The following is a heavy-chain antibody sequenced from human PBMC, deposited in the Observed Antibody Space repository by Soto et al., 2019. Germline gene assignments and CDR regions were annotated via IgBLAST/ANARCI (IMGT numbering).Heavy chain of an antibody. CDR2: IRSKAYGGTT. D-gene: IGHD3-10*01. CDR1: GFTFGDYA. CDR3: TRAYWFGELLGLPHFDY. J-gene: IGHJ4*02. Sequence: EVQLVESGGGLVKPGRSLRLSCTASGFTFGDYAMSWFRQAPGKGLEWVGFIRSKAYGGTTEYAASVKGRFTISRDDSKSIAYLQMNSLKTEDTAVYYCTRAYWFGELLGLPHFDYWGQGTLVTVSS. V-gene: IGHV3-49*05.